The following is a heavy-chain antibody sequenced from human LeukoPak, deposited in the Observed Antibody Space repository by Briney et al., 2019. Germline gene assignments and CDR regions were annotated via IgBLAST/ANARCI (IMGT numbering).Heavy chain of an antibody. CDR2: INPNSGGT. CDR1: GYTFTDYY. V-gene: IGHV1-2*02. D-gene: IGHD3-10*01. J-gene: IGHJ2*01. Sequence: ASVKVSCKTSGYTFTDYYIHWVRQAPGQGLEWMGWINPNSGGTNYAQKFQGRVTMTRDTSISTAYMDLSRLRSDDTAVYYCAREGRGWYFDLWGRGTLVTVSS. CDR3: AREGRGWYFDL.